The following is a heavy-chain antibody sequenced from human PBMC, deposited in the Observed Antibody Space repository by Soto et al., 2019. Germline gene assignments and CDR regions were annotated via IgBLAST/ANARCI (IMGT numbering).Heavy chain of an antibody. J-gene: IGHJ4*02. Sequence: PGGSLRLSCAASGFTFSTYAMTWVRQAPGKGLEWVSAISSNGGSTYYADSVKGRFTISRDNSKNTLYLQMGSLRAEDMAVYYCARSRAPYSSSPFDYWGQGTLVTVSS. D-gene: IGHD6-6*01. V-gene: IGHV3-64*02. CDR1: GFTFSTYA. CDR3: ARSRAPYSSSPFDY. CDR2: ISSNGGST.